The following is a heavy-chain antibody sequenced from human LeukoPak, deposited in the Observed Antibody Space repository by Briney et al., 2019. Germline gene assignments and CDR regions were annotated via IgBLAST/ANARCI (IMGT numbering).Heavy chain of an antibody. V-gene: IGHV1-18*01. CDR1: GYTFTSYG. D-gene: IGHD3-10*01. CDR2: ISASNGNT. CDR3: ERSGVFPFGY. Sequence: ASVKVSCKASGYTFTSYGISWVRQPPAQGFEWMGWISASNGNTNYSQKPQDRVTMTTDTPTSTPYMELRSLRSDDTPVFYCERSGVFPFGYWGQGTLVTVSS. J-gene: IGHJ4*02.